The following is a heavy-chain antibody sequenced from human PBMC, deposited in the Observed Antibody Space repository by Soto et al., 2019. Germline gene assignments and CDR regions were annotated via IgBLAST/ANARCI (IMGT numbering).Heavy chain of an antibody. CDR3: ARDIGGALLGNWFDP. CDR1: GGTFSSYA. D-gene: IGHD1-26*01. V-gene: IGHV1-69*13. CDR2: IIPIFGTA. J-gene: IGHJ5*02. Sequence: SVKVSCKASGGTFSSYAISWVRQAPGQGLEWMGGIIPIFGTANYAQKFQGRVTITADESTSTAYMELSSLRSEDTAVYYCARDIGGALLGNWFDPWGQGTLVTVSS.